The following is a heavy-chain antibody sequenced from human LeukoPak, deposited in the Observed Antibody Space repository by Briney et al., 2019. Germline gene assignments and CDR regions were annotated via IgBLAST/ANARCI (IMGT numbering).Heavy chain of an antibody. Sequence: ASVKVSCKASGYTFTDYYMHWVRQAPGQGLEWMGWISAYNGNTNYAQKLQGRVTMTTDTSTSTAYMELRSLRSDDTAVYYCARALYYYDSSGYYHDAFDIWGQGTMVTVSS. CDR2: ISAYNGNT. V-gene: IGHV1-18*04. D-gene: IGHD3-22*01. CDR1: GYTFTDYY. J-gene: IGHJ3*02. CDR3: ARALYYYDSSGYYHDAFDI.